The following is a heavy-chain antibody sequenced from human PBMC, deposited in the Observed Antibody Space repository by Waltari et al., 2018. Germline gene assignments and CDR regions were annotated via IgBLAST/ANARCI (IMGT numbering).Heavy chain of an antibody. D-gene: IGHD6-25*01. J-gene: IGHJ3*02. CDR1: GFTFSSYS. CDR3: AREKRPHPGAFDI. V-gene: IGHV3-21*01. Sequence: EVQLVESGGGLVKPGGSLRLSCAASGFTFSSYSMNWVRQAPGKGLEWVSSISSSSSYIYYADSVKGRFTISRDNAKNSLYLQMNSLRAEDTAVYYCAREKRPHPGAFDIWGQGTMVTVSS. CDR2: ISSSSSYI.